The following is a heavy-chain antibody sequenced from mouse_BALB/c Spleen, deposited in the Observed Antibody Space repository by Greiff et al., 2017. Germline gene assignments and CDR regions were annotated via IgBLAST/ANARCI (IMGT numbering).Heavy chain of an antibody. D-gene: IGHD2-10*02. CDR3: ARKGYGNYDYAMDY. CDR1: GFTFSSFG. CDR2: ISSGSSTI. J-gene: IGHJ4*01. V-gene: IGHV5-17*02. Sequence: EVQVVESGGGLVQPGGSRKLSCAASGFTFSSFGMHWVRRAPEKGLEWVAYISSGSSTIYYADTVKGRFTISRDNPKNTLFLQMTSLRSEDTAMYYCARKGYGNYDYAMDYWGQGTSVTVSS.